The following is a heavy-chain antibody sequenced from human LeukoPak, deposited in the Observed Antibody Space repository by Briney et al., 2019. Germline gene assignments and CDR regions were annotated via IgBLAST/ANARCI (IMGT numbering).Heavy chain of an antibody. CDR3: AKSKWFGELSHFDY. CDR1: GFTFSSYG. CDR2: ISYDGSNK. D-gene: IGHD3-10*01. V-gene: IGHV3-30*18. Sequence: GGSLRLSCAASGFTFSSYGMHWVRQAPGKGLEWVAVISYDGSNKYYADSVKGRFTISRDNSKNTLYLQMNSLRAEDTAVYYCAKSKWFGELSHFDYWGQGTLVTVSS. J-gene: IGHJ4*02.